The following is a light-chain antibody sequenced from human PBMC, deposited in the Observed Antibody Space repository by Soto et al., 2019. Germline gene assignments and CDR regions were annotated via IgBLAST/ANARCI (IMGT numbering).Light chain of an antibody. Sequence: ALTQPASVSGSPGQSIAISCTGTSSDVGSYDYVSWYQQHPDKAPKLMIYEVTQRPSGVSNRFSGSKSGNTASLTISGLQAEDEADYYCSSHTSVNPRVFGTGTKVTVL. CDR1: SSDVGSYDY. V-gene: IGLV2-14*01. CDR3: SSHTSVNPRV. CDR2: EVT. J-gene: IGLJ1*01.